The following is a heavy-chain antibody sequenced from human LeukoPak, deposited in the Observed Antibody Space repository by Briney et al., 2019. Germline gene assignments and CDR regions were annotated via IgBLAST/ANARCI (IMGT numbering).Heavy chain of an antibody. Sequence: VASVKVSCKASGYTFTSYAMNWVRQAPGQGLEWMGWINTNTGNPTYARGFTGRFVFSLDTSVSTAYLQISSLKAEDTAVYYCARDRVLLWFGESYYFDYWGQGTLVTVSS. CDR1: GYTFTSYA. V-gene: IGHV7-4-1*02. CDR2: INTNTGNP. CDR3: ARDRVLLWFGESYYFDY. D-gene: IGHD3-10*01. J-gene: IGHJ4*02.